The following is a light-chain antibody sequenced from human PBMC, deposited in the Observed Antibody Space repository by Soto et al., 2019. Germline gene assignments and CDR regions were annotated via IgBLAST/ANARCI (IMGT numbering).Light chain of an antibody. J-gene: IGKJ3*01. CDR2: GAS. V-gene: IGKV3-15*01. CDR3: QQYNNWPFT. CDR1: QSVSSN. Sequence: EIVMTQSPATLSVSPGERATLSCRASQSVSSNLAWYQQKPGQAPRLLIYGASTRATGIPARFSGSGSGTEFTLTISSLQYGDFAVDYCQQYNNWPFTFGPGTKVDIK.